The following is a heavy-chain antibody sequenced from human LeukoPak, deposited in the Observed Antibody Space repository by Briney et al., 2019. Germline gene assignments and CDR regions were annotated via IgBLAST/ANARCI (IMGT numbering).Heavy chain of an antibody. Sequence: GGSLRLSCAASGFTFSKYWMTWVRQGPGKGLEWVANINQDGSEKYYVDSVKGRFTISRDNAQNSVYLQMNSLRAEDTAVYYCAKFSYSPANYWGQGTLVTVSS. J-gene: IGHJ4*02. V-gene: IGHV3-7*01. CDR2: INQDGSEK. CDR3: AKFSYSPANY. CDR1: GFTFSKYW. D-gene: IGHD1-26*01.